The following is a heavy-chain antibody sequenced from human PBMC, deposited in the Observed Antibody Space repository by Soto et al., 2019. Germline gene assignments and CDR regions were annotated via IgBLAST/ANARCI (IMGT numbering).Heavy chain of an antibody. CDR2: MNPNSGGT. V-gene: IGHV1-8*01. CDR3: ARVIAYDFWSGYYTEEAVGFDI. J-gene: IGHJ3*02. CDR1: GYTFTSYD. D-gene: IGHD3-3*01. Sequence: SVKVSCKASGYTFTSYDINWVRQATGQGLEWMGWMNPNSGGTGHAQKFRGRVTMTRDTSISTAYMELSSLRSDDTAVYYCARVIAYDFWSGYYTEEAVGFDIWGQGTMVTVSS.